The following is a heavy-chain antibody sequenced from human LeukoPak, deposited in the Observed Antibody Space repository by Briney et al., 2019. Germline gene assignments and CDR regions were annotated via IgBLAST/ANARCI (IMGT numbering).Heavy chain of an antibody. J-gene: IGHJ6*02. CDR2: ISWNSGSI. D-gene: IGHD2-2*01. V-gene: IGHV3-9*01. CDR1: GFTFDDYA. CDR3: ARNPCAYCSSTSRTKKYGNYYYGMDV. Sequence: GGSLRLSCAASGFTFDDYAMHWVRQAPGKGLEWVSGISWNSGSIGYADSVKGRFTISRDNAKNSLYLQMNSLRAEDTAVYYCARNPCAYCSSTSRTKKYGNYYYGMDVWGQGTTVTVSS.